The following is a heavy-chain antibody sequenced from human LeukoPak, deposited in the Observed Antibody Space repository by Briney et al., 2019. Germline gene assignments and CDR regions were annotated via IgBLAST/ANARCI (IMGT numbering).Heavy chain of an antibody. CDR1: GFTFSDYY. CDR2: ISSSSSYT. D-gene: IGHD2-2*01. V-gene: IGHV3-11*05. J-gene: IGHJ4*02. Sequence: GGSLRLSCAASGFTFSDYYMSWIRQAPGKGLELVSYISSSSSYTNYADSVKGRFTISRDNAKNSLYLQMNSLRAEDTAVYYCARAESCSSTSCPPYFDYWGQGTLVTVSS. CDR3: ARAESCSSTSCPPYFDY.